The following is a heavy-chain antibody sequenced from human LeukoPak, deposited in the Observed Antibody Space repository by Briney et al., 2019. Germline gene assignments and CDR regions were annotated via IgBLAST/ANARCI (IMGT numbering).Heavy chain of an antibody. CDR2: ISGSGGST. D-gene: IGHD3-16*02. CDR3: AKGDMITFGGVIVVDAFDI. J-gene: IGHJ3*02. Sequence: GGSLRLSCAASGFTFSSHAMSWVRQAPGKGLEWVSAISGSGGSTYYADSVKGRFTISRDNSKNTLYLQMNSLRAEDTAVYYCAKGDMITFGGVIVVDAFDIWGQGTMVTVSS. CDR1: GFTFSSHA. V-gene: IGHV3-23*01.